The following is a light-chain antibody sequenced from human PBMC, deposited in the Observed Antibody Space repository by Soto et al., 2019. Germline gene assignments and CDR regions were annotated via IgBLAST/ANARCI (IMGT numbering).Light chain of an antibody. V-gene: IGLV2-11*01. CDR2: DVS. CDR1: SSDVGGYNY. CDR3: CSYAGSYTVV. J-gene: IGLJ2*01. Sequence: QSVLTQPRSVSGSPGQSVTISCTGTSSDVGGYNYVSWYQQHPGKAPKLMICDVSKRPSGVPDRFSGSKSGNTASLTISTLPAEDEADYYCCSYAGSYTVVFGGGTKLTVL.